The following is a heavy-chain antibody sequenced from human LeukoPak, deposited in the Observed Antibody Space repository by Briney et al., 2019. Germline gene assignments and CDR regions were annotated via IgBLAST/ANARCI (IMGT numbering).Heavy chain of an antibody. CDR1: GFTVSDNY. V-gene: IGHV3-66*02. D-gene: IGHD1-26*01. CDR3: ARDHSLDY. J-gene: IGHJ4*02. Sequence: PGGSLRLSCAASGFTVSDNYMTWVRQAPGKGLEWVSSIYSAGATHYAESVKGRFTISRDNSKNTLYLQMNSLRAEDTAVYYCARDHSLDYWGQGTLVTVSS. CDR2: IYSAGAT.